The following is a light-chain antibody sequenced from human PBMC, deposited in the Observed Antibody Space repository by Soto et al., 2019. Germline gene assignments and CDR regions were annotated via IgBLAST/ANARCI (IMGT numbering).Light chain of an antibody. CDR2: SAS. CDR1: QSIRSY. V-gene: IGKV1-39*01. CDR3: QQGYNTGT. Sequence: DIQMTQSPSSLAASVGDRVTITCRASQSIRSYLNWYQQKPGKAPKLLISSASSLQSDVPSRFSGSGSGTDFTLTISSLQPEDSATYYCQQGYNTGTFGQGTKLEIK. J-gene: IGKJ2*01.